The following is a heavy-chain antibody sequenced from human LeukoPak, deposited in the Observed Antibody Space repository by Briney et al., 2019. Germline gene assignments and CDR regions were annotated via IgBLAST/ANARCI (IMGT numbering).Heavy chain of an antibody. J-gene: IGHJ4*02. CDR1: GVSISGDF. Sequence: SETLSLTCTVSGVSISGDFWSWIRQPPGRGLEWIGYIHDSGTITYNPSLKNRLTISLDTSKNQFSLNLRSVTAADTALYYCARVLSHGYSDYWGRGTLVTVSS. D-gene: IGHD2-2*03. V-gene: IGHV4-59*01. CDR3: ARVLSHGYSDY. CDR2: IHDSGTI.